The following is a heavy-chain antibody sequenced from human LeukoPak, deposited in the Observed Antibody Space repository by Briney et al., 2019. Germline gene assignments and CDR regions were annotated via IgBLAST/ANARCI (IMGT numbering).Heavy chain of an antibody. J-gene: IGHJ4*02. CDR1: GFTFSRYGM. D-gene: IGHD6-19*01. V-gene: IGHV4-4*02. Sequence: GSLRLSCAASGFTFSRYGMSWVRQPPGKGLEWIGEIYHSGSTNYNPSLKSRVTISVDKSKNQFSLKLSSVTAADTAVYYCASKDGIAVAGTISYWGQGTLSPSPQ. CDR3: ASKDGIAVAGTISY. CDR2: IYHSGST.